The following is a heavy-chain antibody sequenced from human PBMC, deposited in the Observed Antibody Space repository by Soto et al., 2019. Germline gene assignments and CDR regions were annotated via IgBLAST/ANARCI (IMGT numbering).Heavy chain of an antibody. D-gene: IGHD3-10*01. Sequence: GGSVKVSSKASGNTFASHGFSWVRQAPGQGLEWMGWISGFNGQTNYALKFQGRVTLTTDASTSTAYMELRSLRSDDTAVYFCARVDPRGVAVVRDYWGQGTLVTVSS. CDR2: ISGFNGQT. CDR1: GNTFASHG. J-gene: IGHJ4*02. CDR3: ARVDPRGVAVVRDY. V-gene: IGHV1-18*01.